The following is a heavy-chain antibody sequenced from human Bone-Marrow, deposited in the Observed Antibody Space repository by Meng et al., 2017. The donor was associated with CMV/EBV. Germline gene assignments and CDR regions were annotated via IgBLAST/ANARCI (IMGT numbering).Heavy chain of an antibody. D-gene: IGHD3-3*01. CDR1: GFTVSSNY. J-gene: IGHJ4*02. CDR3: ASNNDFWSGFLDY. Sequence: GGSLRLSCAASGFTVSSNYMSWVRQAPGKGLEWVSVIYSGGSTYYADSVKGRFTISRDNSKNTLYLQMNSLRAEDTAVYYCASNNDFWSGFLDYWGQGTLVTVSS. V-gene: IGHV3-53*01. CDR2: IYSGGST.